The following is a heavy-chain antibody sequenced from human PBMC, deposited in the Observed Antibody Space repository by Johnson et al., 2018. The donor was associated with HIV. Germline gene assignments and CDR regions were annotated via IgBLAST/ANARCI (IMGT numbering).Heavy chain of an antibody. V-gene: IGHV3-11*01. CDR3: VRASIKISKTTHRSVAFDI. J-gene: IGHJ3*02. Sequence: QVQLVESGGGLGKPGGSLRLSCAASGFTFSDYYMSWIRQAPGKGLEWVSGISGSGGSSYYVDSVKGRLTISRDNAKNSLYLQVNSLRAEDMTVYYCVRASIKISKTTHRSVAFDIWGQGTMVTVSS. CDR2: ISGSGGSS. D-gene: IGHD1-7*01. CDR1: GFTFSDYY.